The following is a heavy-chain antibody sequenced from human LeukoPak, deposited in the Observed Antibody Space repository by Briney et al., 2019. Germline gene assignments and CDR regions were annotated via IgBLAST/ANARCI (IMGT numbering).Heavy chain of an antibody. Sequence: SETLSLTCTVSGGSISSYYWSWIRQPAGKGLEWIGRIYTSGSTNYNPSLKSRVTISVDTSKNQFSLKLSSVTAADTAVYYSARHVPDLSSSWYLSAFDIWGQGTMVTVSS. CDR3: ARHVPDLSSSWYLSAFDI. V-gene: IGHV4-4*07. J-gene: IGHJ3*02. CDR2: IYTSGST. D-gene: IGHD6-13*01. CDR1: GGSISSYY.